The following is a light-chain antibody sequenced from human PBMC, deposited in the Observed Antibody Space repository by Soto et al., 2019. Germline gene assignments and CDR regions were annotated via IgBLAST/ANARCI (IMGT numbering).Light chain of an antibody. CDR2: GAS. Sequence: MTQSPSTLSVSVGDRFSITCRASQTISSWLAWYQQKPGQAPRLLVYGASTRATGIPARFSGSGSGTQFTLTITSLQSEDFAVYYCQQHNNWPLTFGGGTKVDIK. V-gene: IGKV3-15*01. J-gene: IGKJ4*01. CDR1: QTISSW. CDR3: QQHNNWPLT.